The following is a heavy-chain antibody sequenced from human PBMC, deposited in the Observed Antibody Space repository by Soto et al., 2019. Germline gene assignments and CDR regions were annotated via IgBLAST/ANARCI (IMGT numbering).Heavy chain of an antibody. J-gene: IGHJ3*02. V-gene: IGHV5-10-1*01. CDR1: GYSFSNYW. CDR2: IDPIDSYS. Sequence: PGESLKIACKGSGYSFSNYWISWVRQMPWKGLEWMGRIDPIDSYSNYSPSFQGHVTISTDKSISTADLQWSSLKASDTAMYYCARSRESENTQEVAFDISVDGKMVTLSS. CDR3: ARSRESENTQEVAFDI.